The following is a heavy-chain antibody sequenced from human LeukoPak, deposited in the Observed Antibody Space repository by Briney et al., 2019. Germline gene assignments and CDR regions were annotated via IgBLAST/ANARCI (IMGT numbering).Heavy chain of an antibody. J-gene: IGHJ4*02. CDR3: AKVEGGYSYGYYFDY. CDR1: GFTFSSYA. V-gene: IGHV3-23*01. CDR2: ISGSGGST. D-gene: IGHD5-18*01. Sequence: GGSLRLSCAASGFTFSSYAMSWVRQAPGKGLEWVSAISGSGGSTYYADSVKGRLTISRDNSKNTLYLQMNSLRAEDTAVYYCAKVEGGYSYGYYFDYWGQGTLVTVSS.